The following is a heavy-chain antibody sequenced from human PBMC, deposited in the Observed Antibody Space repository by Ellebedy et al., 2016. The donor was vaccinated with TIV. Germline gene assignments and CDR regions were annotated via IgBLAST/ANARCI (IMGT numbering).Heavy chain of an antibody. V-gene: IGHV1-46*01. CDR2: INPGGGGT. D-gene: IGHD3-16*02. J-gene: IGHJ6*02. CDR3: ARAPLSGVFYGMDV. CDR1: GNTFTSYS. Sequence: AASVKVSCKASGNTFTSYSIYWVRRAPGRGLEWMGIINPGGGGTSYAQKFQGRVTMTRDTSTSTVYMELSSLSSEDTALYYCARAPLSGVFYGMDVWGQGTTVTVSS.